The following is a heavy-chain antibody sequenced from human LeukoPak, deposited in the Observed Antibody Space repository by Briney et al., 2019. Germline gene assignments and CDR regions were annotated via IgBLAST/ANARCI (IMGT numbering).Heavy chain of an antibody. CDR1: GFTFSSYS. Sequence: GGSLRLSCAVSGFTFSSYSMNWVRQAPGKGLEWVSSISSSSNYIYYADSVGGRFTISRDNAKNSLSLQMNSLRAEDTAVYYCARDRLLEDRDYHYYYYMDVWGIGTTVTVSS. V-gene: IGHV3-21*01. D-gene: IGHD1-1*01. CDR3: ARDRLLEDRDYHYYYYMDV. CDR2: ISSSSNYI. J-gene: IGHJ6*03.